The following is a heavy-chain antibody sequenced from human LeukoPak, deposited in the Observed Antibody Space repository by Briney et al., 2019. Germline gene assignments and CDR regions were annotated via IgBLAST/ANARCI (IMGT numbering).Heavy chain of an antibody. CDR1: GGSISSYY. J-gene: IGHJ5*02. D-gene: IGHD6-6*01. CDR3: ARDRSTGFNWFDP. V-gene: IGHV4-4*07. CDR2: VYSSGST. Sequence: SETLSLTCTVSGGSISSYYWSWIRQPAGKGLEWIGRVYSSGSTDYNPSLKSRVTMSVDTSKNQFSLNLSSVTAADTALYYCARDRSTGFNWFDPWGQGTQVTVSS.